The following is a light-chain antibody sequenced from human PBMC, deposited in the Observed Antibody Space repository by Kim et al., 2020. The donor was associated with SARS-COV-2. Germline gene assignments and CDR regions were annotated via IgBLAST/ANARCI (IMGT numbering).Light chain of an antibody. CDR1: QSVSSSY. CDR2: GAS. V-gene: IGKV3-20*01. Sequence: EIVLTQSPGTLSLSPGEGATLSCRASQSVSSSYLAWYQQKPGQAPRLLIYGASSRATGIPDRFSGSVSGTDFTLTISRLEPEDFAVYYCQQSGSSSITFGQGTRLEIK. CDR3: QQSGSSSIT. J-gene: IGKJ5*01.